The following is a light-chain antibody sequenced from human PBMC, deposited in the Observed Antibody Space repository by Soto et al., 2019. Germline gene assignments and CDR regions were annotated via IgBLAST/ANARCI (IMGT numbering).Light chain of an antibody. J-gene: IGLJ3*02. CDR2: GNN. CDR1: SSNIGAGSD. V-gene: IGLV1-40*01. CDR3: QSYDSSLSGWM. Sequence: QSALTQPPSVSGAPGQRVTISCTGSSSNIGAGSDVHWYQQLPGTAPKLLISGNNNRPSGVPDRFSGSKSGTSASLAITGLQAEDEADYYCQSYDSSLSGWMFGGGTKLTVL.